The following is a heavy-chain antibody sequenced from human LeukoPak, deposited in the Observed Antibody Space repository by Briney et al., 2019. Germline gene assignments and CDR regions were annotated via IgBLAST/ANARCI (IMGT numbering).Heavy chain of an antibody. CDR2: IYPGDSDT. CDR3: ARRRDGYVTDY. D-gene: IGHD5-24*01. V-gene: IGHV5-51*01. J-gene: IGHJ4*02. Sequence: VESLKISCKGSGYSFTDYWIGWVRQMPGKGLEWMGIIYPGDSDTRYSPSFQGQVTISADKSISTAYLQWSSLKAPDSAMYYCARRRDGYVTDYWGQGTLVTVSS. CDR1: GYSFTDYW.